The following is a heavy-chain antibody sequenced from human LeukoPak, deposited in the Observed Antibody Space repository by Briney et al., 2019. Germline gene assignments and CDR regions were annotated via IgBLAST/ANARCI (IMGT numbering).Heavy chain of an antibody. J-gene: IGHJ3*02. D-gene: IGHD6-19*01. CDR1: GGSFSDYY. V-gene: IGHV4-34*01. CDR2: INHRGST. Sequence: SETLSLTCAVYGGSFSDYYRTWIRQPPGKGLEWIGEINHRGSTHYNPSLKSRVTISVDTSKKQFSLKLSSVTAADTAVYYCATYSTGFDIWGQGTVVTVSS. CDR3: ATYSTGFDI.